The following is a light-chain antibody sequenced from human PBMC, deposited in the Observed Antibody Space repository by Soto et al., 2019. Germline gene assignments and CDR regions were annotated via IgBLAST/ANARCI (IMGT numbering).Light chain of an antibody. Sequence: EIVLTQSPGTLSFSPGERATLSCRASQSVSSSYLVWYQQKPGQAPRLLIYGASSRATGIPDRFSGSGSGTDFTLTISRLEPEDFAVYYCQQYGSSPLTFGQGTKVEIK. V-gene: IGKV3-20*01. CDR2: GAS. CDR1: QSVSSSY. CDR3: QQYGSSPLT. J-gene: IGKJ1*01.